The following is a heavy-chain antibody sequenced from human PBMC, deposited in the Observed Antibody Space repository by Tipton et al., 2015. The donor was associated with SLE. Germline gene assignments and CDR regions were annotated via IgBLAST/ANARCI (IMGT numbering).Heavy chain of an antibody. CDR1: GFTFSSYW. CDR3: ARTCGGDCYLGY. Sequence: SLRLSCAASGFTFSSYWMSWVRQAPGKGLEWVANIKQDGSEKYYVDSVKGRFTISRDDAKNSLYLQMNSLRAEDTAVYYCARTCGGDCYLGYWGQGTLVTVSS. V-gene: IGHV3-7*01. J-gene: IGHJ4*02. D-gene: IGHD2-21*01. CDR2: IKQDGSEK.